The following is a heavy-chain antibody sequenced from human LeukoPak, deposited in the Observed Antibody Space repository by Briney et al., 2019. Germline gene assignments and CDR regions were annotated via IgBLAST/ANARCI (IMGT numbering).Heavy chain of an antibody. D-gene: IGHD3-10*01. CDR3: ARPRLLFGSGPILV. Sequence: SETLSLTCSVSDDSITMYYWTWIRQPPGKGLEWIGYVDHTGSTNFNPSLNGRVSISRDTTKNLFSLRLTSVTAADTAVYFCARPRLLFGSGPILVWGQGTLVTVSS. J-gene: IGHJ4*02. CDR2: VDHTGST. V-gene: IGHV4-59*12. CDR1: DDSITMYY.